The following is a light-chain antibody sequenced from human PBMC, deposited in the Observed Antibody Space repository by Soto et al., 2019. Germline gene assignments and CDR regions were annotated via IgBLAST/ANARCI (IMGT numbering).Light chain of an antibody. CDR1: QSVSSSY. CDR3: QQYGSSLWT. Sequence: EIVLKQSPGTLSLSPGERATLSCRASQSVSSSYLAWYQQKPGQAPRLLIYGASSRATGIPDRFSGSGSGTDFTLTISRLEPEDVAVYYCQQYGSSLWTFGQGTKVEIK. CDR2: GAS. V-gene: IGKV3-20*01. J-gene: IGKJ1*01.